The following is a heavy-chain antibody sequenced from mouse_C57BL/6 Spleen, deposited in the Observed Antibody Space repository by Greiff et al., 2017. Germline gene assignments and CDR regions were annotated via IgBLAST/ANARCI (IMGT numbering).Heavy chain of an antibody. CDR2: IDPEDGET. J-gene: IGHJ1*03. CDR1: GFNIKDYY. CDR3: ARSPYYGSSYGYFDV. V-gene: IGHV14-2*01. D-gene: IGHD1-1*01. Sequence: EVQLQQSGAELVKPGASVKLSCTASGFNIKDYYMHWVKQRTEQGLEWIGRIDPEDGETKYAPNFQGKATITADTTSNTAYLQHSSLTSEDTAVYYCARSPYYGSSYGYFDVWGTGTTVTVAS.